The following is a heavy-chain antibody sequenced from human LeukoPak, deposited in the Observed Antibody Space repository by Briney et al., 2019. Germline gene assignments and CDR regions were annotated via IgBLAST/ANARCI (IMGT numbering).Heavy chain of an antibody. V-gene: IGHV5-51*01. CDR3: TRSRSSDSTGWFSDY. CDR1: GYSFSNYC. CDR2: IYPGDSGT. Sequence: GESLKISCKGSGYSFSNYCIAWVRQIPGKGLEWLGIIYPGDSGTRYSPSFQGLVTISADKSISTAYLQWSSLKASGTAMYYCTRSRSSDSTGWFSDYWGQGTLVTVSS. D-gene: IGHD6-19*01. J-gene: IGHJ4*02.